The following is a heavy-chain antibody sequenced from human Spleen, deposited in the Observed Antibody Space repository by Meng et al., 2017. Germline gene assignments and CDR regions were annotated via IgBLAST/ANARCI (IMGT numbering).Heavy chain of an antibody. Sequence: QVQLWHSRAEVKKPGSSMKFSCESLRYTFSLDYLFCVRQAPGPGLQWMGILNPNDGSTTYAQKFQGRVTMTRDTSTTTAYMELTSLRSEDTAVYYCARVGSGMTSTFDYWGQGTLVTVSS. J-gene: IGHJ4*02. CDR2: LNPNDGST. V-gene: IGHV1-46*01. CDR3: ARVGSGMTSTFDY. D-gene: IGHD3-3*01. CDR1: RYTFSLDY.